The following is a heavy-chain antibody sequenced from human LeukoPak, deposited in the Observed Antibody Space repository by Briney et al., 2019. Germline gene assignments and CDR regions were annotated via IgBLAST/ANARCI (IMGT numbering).Heavy chain of an antibody. Sequence: SETLSLTCTVSGGSISRFYRSWTRQPPGQGLDWIGYIYYSGSSNYNTSLKCRVTISVDTSKNEFSLKLSSVTAADTAVYYCARVTGYYRGVDYWGQGTLVTVSS. CDR1: GGSISRFY. J-gene: IGHJ4*02. CDR3: ARVTGYYRGVDY. D-gene: IGHD3-9*01. V-gene: IGHV4-59*01. CDR2: IYYSGSS.